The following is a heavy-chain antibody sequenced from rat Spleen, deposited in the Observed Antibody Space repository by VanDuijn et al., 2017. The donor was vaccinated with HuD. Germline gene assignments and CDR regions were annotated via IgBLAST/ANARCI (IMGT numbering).Heavy chain of an antibody. Sequence: EVQLVESDGGLVQPGRSLKLSCAASGFTFSDYYMAWVRQAPTKGLEWVATISYDGSSTYYRDSVKGRFTISRDNAKSTLYLQMDSLRSEDTATYYCARPRYGYNYPWDYWGQGVMVTVSS. J-gene: IGHJ2*01. V-gene: IGHV5-29*01. CDR1: GFTFSDYY. CDR2: ISYDGSST. D-gene: IGHD1-9*01. CDR3: ARPRYGYNYPWDY.